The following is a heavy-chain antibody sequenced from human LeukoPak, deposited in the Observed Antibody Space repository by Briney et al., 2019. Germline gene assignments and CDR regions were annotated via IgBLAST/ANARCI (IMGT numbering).Heavy chain of an antibody. V-gene: IGHV1-18*01. CDR3: ARVGDADDSSGYYRDFDY. CDR2: ISAYNGNT. D-gene: IGHD3-22*01. J-gene: IGHJ4*02. Sequence: GASVKASCKASGYTFTSYGISWVRQAPGQGLEWMGWISAYNGNTNYAQKLQGRVTMTTDTSTSTAYMELRSLRSDDTAVYYCARVGDADDSSGYYRDFDYWGQGTLVTVSS. CDR1: GYTFTSYG.